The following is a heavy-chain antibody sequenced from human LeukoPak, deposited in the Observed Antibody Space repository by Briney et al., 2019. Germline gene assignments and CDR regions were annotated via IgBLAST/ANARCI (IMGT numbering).Heavy chain of an antibody. CDR1: GFSLSTNGMC. V-gene: IGHV2-70*11. CDR3: AWIGYYGSSGYSYSDY. Sequence: SGPALVKPTQTLTLTCTFSGFSLSTNGMCVSWIRQPPGKALEWLARIDWDDDKYYSTSLKTRLTISKDTSKNQVVLTMTNMDPVDTATYYCAWIGYYGSSGYSYSDYWGQGTLVTVSS. J-gene: IGHJ4*02. D-gene: IGHD3-22*01. CDR2: IDWDDDK.